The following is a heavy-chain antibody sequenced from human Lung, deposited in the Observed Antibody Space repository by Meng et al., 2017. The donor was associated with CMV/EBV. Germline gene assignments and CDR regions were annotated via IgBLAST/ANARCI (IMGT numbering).Heavy chain of an antibody. V-gene: IGHV4-59*01. Sequence: LSCTVSGGSISSYYWSWIRQPPGKGLEWIGYIYYSGSTNYNPSLKSRVTISVDTSKNQFSLKLSSVTAADTAVYYCARGGYYDFWSGYSYYYYYGMDVXGQGXTVTVSS. D-gene: IGHD3-3*01. CDR3: ARGGYYDFWSGYSYYYYYGMDV. J-gene: IGHJ6*02. CDR2: IYYSGST. CDR1: GGSISSYY.